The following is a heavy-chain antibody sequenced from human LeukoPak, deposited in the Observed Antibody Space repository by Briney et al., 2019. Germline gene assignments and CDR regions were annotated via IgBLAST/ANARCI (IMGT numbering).Heavy chain of an antibody. Sequence: SVKVSCKASGGTFSSYAISWARQAPGQGLEWMGGIIPIFGTANYAQKFQGRVTITADESTSTAYMELSSLRSEDTAVYYCAGGNYGSGSYYNYYYYGMDVWGKGTTVTVSS. V-gene: IGHV1-69*13. CDR1: GGTFSSYA. CDR3: AGGNYGSGSYYNYYYYGMDV. CDR2: IIPIFGTA. J-gene: IGHJ6*04. D-gene: IGHD3-10*01.